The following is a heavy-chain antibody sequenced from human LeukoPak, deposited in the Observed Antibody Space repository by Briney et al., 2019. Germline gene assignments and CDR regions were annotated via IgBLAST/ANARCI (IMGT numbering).Heavy chain of an antibody. CDR1: GGTFSSYA. CDR3: ARGYCSGGSCYNNWFDP. V-gene: IGHV1-69*04. D-gene: IGHD2-15*01. J-gene: IGHJ5*02. CDR2: IIPILGIA. Sequence: SVKVSCKASGGTFSSYAISWVRQAPGQGLERMGRIIPILGIANYAQKFQGRVTITADKSTSTAYMELSSLRSEDTAVYYCARGYCSGGSCYNNWFDPWGQGTLVTVSS.